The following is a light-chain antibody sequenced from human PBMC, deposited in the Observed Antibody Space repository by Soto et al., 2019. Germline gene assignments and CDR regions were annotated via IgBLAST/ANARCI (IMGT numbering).Light chain of an antibody. CDR3: NSYTTKSTYV. Sequence: QSALTQPASVSGSPGQSITISCTGTSSDVGAYNYVSWYQQRPGKAPKLMIYDVTNRPSGVSARFSGSKSGNTASLTISGLQAEDEADYYCNSYTTKSTYVFGTGTKLTVL. J-gene: IGLJ1*01. CDR1: SSDVGAYNY. CDR2: DVT. V-gene: IGLV2-14*01.